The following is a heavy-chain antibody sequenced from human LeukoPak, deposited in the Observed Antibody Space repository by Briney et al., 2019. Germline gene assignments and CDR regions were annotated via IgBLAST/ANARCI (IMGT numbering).Heavy chain of an antibody. CDR3: AREGHYDSSGYSPLGF. V-gene: IGHV1-69*13. CDR1: GYTFTDYN. J-gene: IGHJ4*02. Sequence: SVKVSCKASGYTFTDYNMFWVRQAPGQGLEWIGGIIPVFTNANYAQKFQGRVTITADESTSTAYMELSSLTAEDTAMYYCAREGHYDSSGYSPLGFWGQGTLVAVSS. D-gene: IGHD3-22*01. CDR2: IIPVFTNA.